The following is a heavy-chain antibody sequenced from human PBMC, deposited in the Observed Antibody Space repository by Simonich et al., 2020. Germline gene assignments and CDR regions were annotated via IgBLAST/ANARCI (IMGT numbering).Heavy chain of an antibody. Sequence: QLQLQESGPGLVKPSETLSLTCTVSGGSISSSSYYWGWIRQPPGKGLEWIGSIYYSGGTYTNPALRSVVTISVDTSKNQCSLKLSSVTAADTAVYYCARHAGFAFDIWGQGTMVTVSS. CDR3: ARHAGFAFDI. D-gene: IGHD6-13*01. J-gene: IGHJ3*02. V-gene: IGHV4-39*01. CDR1: GGSISSSSYY. CDR2: IYYSGGT.